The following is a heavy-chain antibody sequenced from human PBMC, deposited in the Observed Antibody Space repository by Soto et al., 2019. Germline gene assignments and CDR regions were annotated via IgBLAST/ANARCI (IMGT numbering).Heavy chain of an antibody. CDR3: ARRGSGSYYDY. CDR1: GFTFSSYA. CDR2: ISDSGGST. D-gene: IGHD1-26*01. Sequence: GGSLRLSCAASGFTFSSYAMRWVRQAPVKGLEWVSAISDSGGSTYYADSVKGRFTISRDNSKNTLYLQMNSLRAEDTAVYYCARRGSGSYYDYWGQGTLVTVSS. J-gene: IGHJ4*02. V-gene: IGHV3-23*01.